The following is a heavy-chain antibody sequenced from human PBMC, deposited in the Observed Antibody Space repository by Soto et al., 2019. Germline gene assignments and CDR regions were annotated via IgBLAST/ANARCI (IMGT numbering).Heavy chain of an antibody. V-gene: IGHV1-69*01. D-gene: IGHD3-22*01. CDR1: GGTFSSYA. CDR3: AREEHYYDSSGYSYYFDY. Sequence: QVQLVQSGAEVKKPGSSVKVSYKASGGTFSSYAISWVRQAPGQGLEWMGGIIPIFGTANYAQKFQGRVTITADESTSTAYMELSSLRSEDTAVYYCAREEHYYDSSGYSYYFDYWGQGTLVTVSS. J-gene: IGHJ4*02. CDR2: IIPIFGTA.